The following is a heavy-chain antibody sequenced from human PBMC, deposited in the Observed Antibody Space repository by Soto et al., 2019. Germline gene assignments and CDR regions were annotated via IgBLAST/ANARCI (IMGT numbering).Heavy chain of an antibody. Sequence: ASVKFSCKGSGGTFSSYAISWVRQAPGQGLEWMGGIIPIFGTANYAQKFQGRVTITADESTSTAYMELSSLRSEDTAVYYCARDQLNYYDSSGYPMDVWGQGTTVTVSS. CDR2: IIPIFGTA. D-gene: IGHD3-22*01. J-gene: IGHJ6*02. CDR1: GGTFSSYA. V-gene: IGHV1-69*13. CDR3: ARDQLNYYDSSGYPMDV.